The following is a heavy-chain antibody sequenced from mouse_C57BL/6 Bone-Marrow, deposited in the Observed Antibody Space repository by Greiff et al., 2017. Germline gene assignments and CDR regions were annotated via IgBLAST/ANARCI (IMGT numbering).Heavy chain of an antibody. D-gene: IGHD3-2*02. Sequence: VQLQQSGAELVMPGASVKLSCKASGYTFTSYWMHWVKQRPGQGLEWIGEIDPSDSSTNYNQKFKGKSTLTVDKSSSTAYMPLSSLASEHSAVYYCAREREDSSGYYYAMYYWGKGTAVTVSS. V-gene: IGHV1-69*01. J-gene: IGHJ4*01. CDR2: IDPSDSST. CDR3: AREREDSSGYYYAMYY. CDR1: GYTFTSYW.